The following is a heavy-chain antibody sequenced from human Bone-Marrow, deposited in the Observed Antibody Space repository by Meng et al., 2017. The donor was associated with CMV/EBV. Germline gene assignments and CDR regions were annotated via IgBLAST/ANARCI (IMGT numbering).Heavy chain of an antibody. CDR3: AREIGTYYDFWSGYYLDY. D-gene: IGHD3-3*01. J-gene: IGHJ4*02. CDR1: GGSFSGYY. Sequence: SQTLSLTCAVYGGSFSGYYWSWIRQPPGKGLEWIGEINHSGSTNYNPSLKSRVTISVDTSKNQFSLKLSSVTAADTAVYYCAREIGTYYDFWSGYYLDYWGQGTLVTVSS. V-gene: IGHV4-34*01. CDR2: INHSGST.